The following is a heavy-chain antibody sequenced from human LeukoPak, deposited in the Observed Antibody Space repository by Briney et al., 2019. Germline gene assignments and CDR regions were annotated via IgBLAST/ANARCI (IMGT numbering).Heavy chain of an antibody. CDR1: GFTFSTYG. J-gene: IGHJ4*02. CDR3: ARGGYSGTYYFDY. CDR2: VWYDGSNI. D-gene: IGHD1-26*01. V-gene: IGHV3-33*08. Sequence: GGSLRLSCAASGFTFSTYGLHWVRQAPGKGLEWVAVVWYDGSNIHYVDSVKGRFTISRDNSKSTLYLQMNSLTAEDTAVYYCARGGYSGTYYFDYWGQGTLVTVSS.